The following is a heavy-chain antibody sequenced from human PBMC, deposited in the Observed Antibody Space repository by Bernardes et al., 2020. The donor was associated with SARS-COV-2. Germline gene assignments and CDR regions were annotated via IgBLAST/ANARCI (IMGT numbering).Heavy chain of an antibody. D-gene: IGHD6-19*01. CDR2: LLSAGTNT. V-gene: IGHV3-33*01. J-gene: IGHJ6*02. CDR1: RFPFSSSC. CDR3: AREGLALQLSGMDV. Sequence: SLPLSCPPSRFPFSSSCSHWVRQAHGKWLAWVAALLSAGTNTNHADSVTGRFTISRDNSKNTLYLQMTSLRAEDTAVYYCAREGLALQLSGMDVWGQGTTVTVSS.